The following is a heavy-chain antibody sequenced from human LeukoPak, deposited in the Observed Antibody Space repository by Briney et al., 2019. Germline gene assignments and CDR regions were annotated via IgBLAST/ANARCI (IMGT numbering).Heavy chain of an antibody. Sequence: ASVKVSCKASGYTFTSYGISWVRQAPGQGLEWMGWISAYNGNTNYAQKLRGRVTMTTDTSTSTAYMELRSLRSDDTAVYYCARGPYYYDSSGYYPGAFDIWGQGTMVTVSS. CDR1: GYTFTSYG. V-gene: IGHV1-18*01. D-gene: IGHD3-22*01. CDR3: ARGPYYYDSSGYYPGAFDI. CDR2: ISAYNGNT. J-gene: IGHJ3*02.